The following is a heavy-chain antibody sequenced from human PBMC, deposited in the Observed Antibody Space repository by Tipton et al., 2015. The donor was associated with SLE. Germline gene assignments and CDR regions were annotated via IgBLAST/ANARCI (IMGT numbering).Heavy chain of an antibody. D-gene: IGHD6-19*01. CDR1: SGSLSGYY. CDR2: ISQSGDT. CDR3: ARRSSGWSFAY. J-gene: IGHJ4*02. V-gene: IGHV4-34*01. Sequence: AGLVKPSETLSLTCAVSSGSLSGYYWSWTRQSPGKGLEWIGDISQSGDTKYNTSVKSRVTISVDASKNHFSLNLRSVTAADTAVYYCARRSSGWSFAYWGQGSEVTVSS.